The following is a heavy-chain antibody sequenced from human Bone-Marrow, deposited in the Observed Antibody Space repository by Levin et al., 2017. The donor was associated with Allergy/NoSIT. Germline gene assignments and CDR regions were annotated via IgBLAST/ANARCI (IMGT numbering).Heavy chain of an antibody. CDR2: IKEDGSEK. V-gene: IGHV3-7*02. CDR3: ATPINRVFHY. Sequence: GGSLRLSCAASGYTFSSQWMTWVRQAPGKGLEWVANIKEDGSEKYYVESVKGRFIISRDNAKNALYLQMDSLRAEDTAVYYCATPINRVFHYWGQGTLVTVSS. D-gene: IGHD1-14*01. CDR1: GYTFSSQW. J-gene: IGHJ4*02.